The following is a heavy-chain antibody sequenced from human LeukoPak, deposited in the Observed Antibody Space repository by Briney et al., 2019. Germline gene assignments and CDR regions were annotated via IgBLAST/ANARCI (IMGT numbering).Heavy chain of an antibody. J-gene: IGHJ6*03. Sequence: EGSLRLSCAASGFTFSSYGMSWVRQAPGKGLEWVSIISGTAFGTYYADSVRGRFTISRDNSKNTLYLQMNSLRAEDTALYHCARCAGSSSWYYYYYTDVWGKGTTVTISS. D-gene: IGHD6-13*01. CDR2: ISGTAFGT. V-gene: IGHV3-23*01. CDR3: ARCAGSSSWYYYYYTDV. CDR1: GFTFSSYG.